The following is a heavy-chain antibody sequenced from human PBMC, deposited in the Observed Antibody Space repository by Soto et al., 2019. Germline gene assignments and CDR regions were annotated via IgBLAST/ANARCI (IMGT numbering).Heavy chain of an antibody. D-gene: IGHD3-10*01. J-gene: IGHJ5*02. Sequence: GASVKVSCKASGYTFTSYDINWVRQATGQGLEWMGWMNPNSGNTGYAQKFQGRVTMTRNTSISTAYMELSSLRSEDTAVYYCARDLSRITMVRGGFDPWGQGTLVPVSS. CDR1: GYTFTSYD. CDR3: ARDLSRITMVRGGFDP. V-gene: IGHV1-8*01. CDR2: MNPNSGNT.